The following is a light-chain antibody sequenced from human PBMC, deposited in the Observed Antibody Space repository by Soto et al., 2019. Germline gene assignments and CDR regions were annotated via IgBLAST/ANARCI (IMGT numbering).Light chain of an antibody. CDR1: QSVSSN. Sequence: EIVMTQSPATLSVSPGERATLSCRASQSVSSNLAWYQQKPGQAPRLLIYGASTRATGITARFSGSGSGTEFTLNLRRLQSEDFAVYSCQQYNNWPPYTFGQGTKLAIK. J-gene: IGKJ2*01. CDR2: GAS. CDR3: QQYNNWPPYT. V-gene: IGKV3-15*01.